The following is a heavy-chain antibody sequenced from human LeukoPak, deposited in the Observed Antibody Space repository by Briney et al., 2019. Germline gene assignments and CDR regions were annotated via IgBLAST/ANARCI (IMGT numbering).Heavy chain of an antibody. V-gene: IGHV3-33*01. D-gene: IGHD6-19*01. CDR3: ATAVASSSGWYADY. CDR1: GFTFSSYG. Sequence: GGSLRLSCAASGFTFSSYGMHWVRQAPGKGLEWVAVIWYDGSNKYYADSVKGRFTISRDNSKNTLYLQMNSLRAEDTAVYYCATAVASSSGWYADYWGQGTLVTVSS. CDR2: IWYDGSNK. J-gene: IGHJ4*02.